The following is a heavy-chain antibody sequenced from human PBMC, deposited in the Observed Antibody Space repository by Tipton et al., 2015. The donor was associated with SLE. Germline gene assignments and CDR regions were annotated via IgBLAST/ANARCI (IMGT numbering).Heavy chain of an antibody. V-gene: IGHV4-34*01. J-gene: IGHJ4*02. D-gene: IGHD4-17*01. CDR1: GGSFSGYY. Sequence: TLSLTCAVYGGSFSGYYWSWIRQPPGKGLEWIGSIYYSGSTYYNPSLKSRVTISVDTSKNQFSLKLSSVTAADTAVYYCASLLTTANCWGQGTLVTVSS. CDR2: IYYSGST. CDR3: ASLLTTANC.